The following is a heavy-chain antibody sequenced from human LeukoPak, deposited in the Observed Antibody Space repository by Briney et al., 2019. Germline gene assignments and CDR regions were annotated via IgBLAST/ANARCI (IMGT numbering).Heavy chain of an antibody. V-gene: IGHV3-23*01. D-gene: IGHD6-13*01. J-gene: IGHJ4*02. CDR3: TRATGAGLIDY. Sequence: PGVSLRLSCAASGFTFSSYAMSWVRQAPGKGLEWVSGISGNGGSTYYADSVKGRFTISRGNSKNTLYLQMSSLRAEDTAVYYCTRATGAGLIDYWGQGTLVTVSS. CDR2: ISGNGGST. CDR1: GFTFSSYA.